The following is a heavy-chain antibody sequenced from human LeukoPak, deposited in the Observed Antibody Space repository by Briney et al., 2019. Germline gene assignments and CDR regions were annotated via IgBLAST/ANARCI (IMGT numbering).Heavy chain of an antibody. D-gene: IGHD3-9*01. Sequence: ASVKVSCKASGYTFTSYHMHWVRQAPGQGLEWMGIINPSGGSTSYAQKFQGRVTMTRDTSTSTVYMELSSLRSEDTAVYYCARDCGRYFDWLFSRRGDAFDIWGQGTMVTVSS. CDR1: GYTFTSYH. J-gene: IGHJ3*02. V-gene: IGHV1-46*01. CDR3: ARDCGRYFDWLFSRRGDAFDI. CDR2: INPSGGST.